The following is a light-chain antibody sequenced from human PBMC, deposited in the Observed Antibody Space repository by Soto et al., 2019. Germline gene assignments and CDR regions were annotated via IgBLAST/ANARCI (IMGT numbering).Light chain of an antibody. CDR2: GAS. J-gene: IGKJ1*01. CDR3: QQYDSSPLT. V-gene: IGKV1-27*01. Sequence: DIQMTQSPSSLSASVGDRVTITSRARQGISHNLAWYQQKPGKVPQLLIYGASTLQSGVPSRFSGSRSGTDFTLTISSLQPEDVATYYCQQYDSSPLTFGQGTKVEFK. CDR1: QGISHN.